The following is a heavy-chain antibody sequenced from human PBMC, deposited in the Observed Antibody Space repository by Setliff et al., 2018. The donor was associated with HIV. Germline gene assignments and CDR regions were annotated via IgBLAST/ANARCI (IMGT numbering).Heavy chain of an antibody. CDR2: VSDSGSG. V-gene: IGHV4-38-2*02. CDR3: ARDVEHMMDV. J-gene: IGHJ6*02. CDR1: GDAISNGLY. Sequence: PSETLSLTCIVSGDAISNGLYWGWIRQPPGKGLEWIGTVSDSGSGHYNPPLNSRVTMTTDTSTSTAYMELRRLRFDDTAVYYCARDVEHMMDVWGQGTTVTVSS.